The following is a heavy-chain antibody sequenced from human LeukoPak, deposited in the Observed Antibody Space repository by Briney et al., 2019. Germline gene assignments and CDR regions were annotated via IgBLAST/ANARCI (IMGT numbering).Heavy chain of an antibody. J-gene: IGHJ4*02. CDR2: ISSSSSII. D-gene: IGHD2/OR15-2a*01. Sequence: PGGSLRLSCAASGFTFSIYSMNWVRQAPGKGLEWVSYISSSSSIIYYADSVKDRFTISRDNAKNSLYLQMNSLRDEDTAVYYCARGILSGLDYWGQGTLVTVSS. V-gene: IGHV3-48*02. CDR1: GFTFSIYS. CDR3: ARGILSGLDY.